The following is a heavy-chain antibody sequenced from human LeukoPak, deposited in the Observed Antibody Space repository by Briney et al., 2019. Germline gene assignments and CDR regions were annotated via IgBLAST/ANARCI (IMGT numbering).Heavy chain of an antibody. CDR2: IGSSNTI. V-gene: IGHV3-11*04. J-gene: IGHJ4*02. CDR3: ARDTGDGSTAMDY. Sequence: PGGSLRLSCAASGFTFSDYYMSWIRRAPGKGLEWLSYIGSSNTIYSADSVKGRFTISRDNAKNSLYLQMNSLRAEDTAVYYCARDTGDGSTAMDYWGQGTLVTVSS. D-gene: IGHD5-24*01. CDR1: GFTFSDYY.